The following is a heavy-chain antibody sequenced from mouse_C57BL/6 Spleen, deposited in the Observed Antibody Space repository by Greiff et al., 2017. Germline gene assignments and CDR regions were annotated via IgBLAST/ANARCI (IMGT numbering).Heavy chain of an antibody. CDR1: GFTFSSYT. D-gene: IGHD2-3*01. CDR2: ISGGGGNT. J-gene: IGHJ4*01. Sequence: EVQGVESGGGLVKPGGSLKLSCAASGFTFSSYTMSWVRQTPEKRLEWVATISGGGGNTYYPDSVKGRFTISRDNAKNTLYLQMSSLRSEDTALYYCARQDPYEYYAMDYWGQGTSVTVSS. V-gene: IGHV5-9*01. CDR3: ARQDPYEYYAMDY.